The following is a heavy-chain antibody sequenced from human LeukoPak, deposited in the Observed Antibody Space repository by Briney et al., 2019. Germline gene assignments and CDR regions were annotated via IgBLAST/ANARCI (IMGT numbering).Heavy chain of an antibody. V-gene: IGHV4-61*01. CDR2: IYYSGST. J-gene: IGHJ4*02. CDR3: ARDRYGDYFDY. CDR1: GGSVSSGSYY. D-gene: IGHD4-17*01. Sequence: SETLSLTCTVSGGSVSSGSYYWSWIRQPPGKGLEWIGYIYYSGSTNYNPSLKSRVTISVDTSKNQFSLKLSPVTAADTAVYYCARDRYGDYFDYWGQGTLVTVSS.